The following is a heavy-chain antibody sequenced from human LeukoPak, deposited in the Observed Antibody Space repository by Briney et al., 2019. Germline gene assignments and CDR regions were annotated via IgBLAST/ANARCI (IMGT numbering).Heavy chain of an antibody. V-gene: IGHV4-59*12. Sequence: SETLSLTCTVSGGSIGSYYWSWLRQPPGKGLEWIGYIHYSGSTKYNPSLKSRVTISIDMSRNQFSLKLSSLTAADTAVYYCASRPYTYGYFDNWGPGTLVTVSS. CDR2: IHYSGST. CDR3: ASRPYTYGYFDN. CDR1: GGSIGSYY. J-gene: IGHJ4*02. D-gene: IGHD2-2*02.